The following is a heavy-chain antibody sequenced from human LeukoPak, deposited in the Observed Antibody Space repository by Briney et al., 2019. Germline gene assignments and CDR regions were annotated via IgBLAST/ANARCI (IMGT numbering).Heavy chain of an antibody. CDR1: GGSISSRNW. D-gene: IGHD3-10*01. Sequence: SETLSLTCAVSGGSISSRNWWSWVRQPPGKGLEWIGEIYHVGSTNYNPSLKSRVTISVDTSKNQFSLKLSSVTAADTAVYYCARDRFGSGTAFDYWGHGTLVTVSS. V-gene: IGHV4-4*02. CDR3: ARDRFGSGTAFDY. J-gene: IGHJ4*01. CDR2: IYHVGST.